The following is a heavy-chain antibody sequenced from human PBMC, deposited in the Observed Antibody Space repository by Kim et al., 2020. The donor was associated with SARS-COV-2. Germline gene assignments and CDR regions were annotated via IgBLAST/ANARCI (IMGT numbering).Heavy chain of an antibody. V-gene: IGHV3-49*04. J-gene: IGHJ4*02. Sequence: GGSLRLSCTASGFTFGDYAMSWVRQAPGKGLEWVGFIRSKAYGGTTEYAASVKGRFTISRDDSKSIAYLQMNSLKTEDTAVYYCTRVSNGRRRDGYKEPFDYWGQGTLVTVSS. D-gene: IGHD5-12*01. CDR1: GFTFGDYA. CDR2: IRSKAYGGTT. CDR3: TRVSNGRRRDGYKEPFDY.